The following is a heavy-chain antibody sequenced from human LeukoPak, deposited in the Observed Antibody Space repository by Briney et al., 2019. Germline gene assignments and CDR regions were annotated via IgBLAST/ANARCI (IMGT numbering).Heavy chain of an antibody. CDR2: IYYSGST. CDR3: ARILYDFWSGSMSYFDY. V-gene: IGHV4-39*02. D-gene: IGHD3-3*01. Sequence: SETLSLTCTVSGGSISSSSYYWGWIRQPPGKGLEWIGTIYYSGSTYYNPSLKSRVTISVDTSKNHFSPKLSSVTAADTAVYYCARILYDFWSGSMSYFDYWGQGTLVTVSS. CDR1: GGSISSSSYY. J-gene: IGHJ4*02.